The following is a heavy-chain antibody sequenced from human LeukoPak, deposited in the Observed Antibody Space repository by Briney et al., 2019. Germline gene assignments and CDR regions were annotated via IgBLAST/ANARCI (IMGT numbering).Heavy chain of an antibody. J-gene: IGHJ4*02. CDR1: GISLSNYG. Sequence: GGSLRLSCAVSGISLSNYGMSWVRQAPGKGLQWVAGISGSGGSTNYADSVKGRFTISRDNPKNTLYLQMNRLRAEDTAVYFCAKRGFVIRVILVGFHKEAYYFDSWGQGALVTGSS. CDR3: AKRGFVIRVILVGFHKEAYYFDS. D-gene: IGHD3-22*01. V-gene: IGHV3-23*01. CDR2: ISGSGGST.